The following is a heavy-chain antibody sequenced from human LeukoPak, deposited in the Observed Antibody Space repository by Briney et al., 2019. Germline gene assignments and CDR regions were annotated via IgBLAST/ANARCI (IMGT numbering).Heavy chain of an antibody. D-gene: IGHD5-24*01. Sequence: GRSLRLSCAASGFTFDDYAMHWVRQAPGKGLEWVSGISWNSGSIGYADSVKGRFTISRDNAKNSLYLQMNSMRAEDMALYYCVKDRREMADDAFDIWGQGTMVTVSS. CDR1: GFTFDDYA. J-gene: IGHJ3*02. V-gene: IGHV3-9*03. CDR3: VKDRREMADDAFDI. CDR2: ISWNSGSI.